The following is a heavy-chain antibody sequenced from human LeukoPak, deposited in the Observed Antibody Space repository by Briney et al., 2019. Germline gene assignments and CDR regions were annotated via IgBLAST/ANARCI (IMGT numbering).Heavy chain of an antibody. J-gene: IGHJ4*02. CDR3: ARGGYDYGDYGLDY. Sequence: SETLSLTCAVSGGSISSGGYSWSWIRQPPGKGLEWIGYIYHSGSTYYNPSLKSRVTISVDRSKNQFSLKLSSVTAADMAVYYCARGGYDYGDYGLDYWGQGTLVTVSS. CDR2: IYHSGST. CDR1: GGSISSGGYS. D-gene: IGHD4-17*01. V-gene: IGHV4-30-2*01.